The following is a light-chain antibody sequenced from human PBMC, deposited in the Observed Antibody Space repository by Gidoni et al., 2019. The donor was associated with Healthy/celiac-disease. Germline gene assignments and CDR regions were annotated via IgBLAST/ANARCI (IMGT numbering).Light chain of an antibody. CDR1: QSVSSY. Sequence: EIVLTQSPDTLSLSPGERATLSCRASQSVSSYLAWYQQKPGQAPRLLIYDASNRATGIPARFSGSGSGTDFTLTISSLEPEDFAVYYCQQRSNWPFTFGPXTTVDIQ. CDR2: DAS. J-gene: IGKJ3*01. V-gene: IGKV3-11*01. CDR3: QQRSNWPFT.